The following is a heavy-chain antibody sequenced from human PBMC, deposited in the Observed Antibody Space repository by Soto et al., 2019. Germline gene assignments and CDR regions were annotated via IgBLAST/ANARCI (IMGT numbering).Heavy chain of an antibody. CDR1: GYTFTSYD. V-gene: IGHV1-8*01. Sequence: ASVKVSCKASGYTFTSYDINWVRQATGQGLEWMGWMNPNSGNTGYAQKFQGRVTMTRNTSISTAYMELSSLRSGDTAVYYCARPITMVRGVISYNYYYYGMDVWGQGTTVTVSS. CDR3: ARPITMVRGVISYNYYYYGMDV. J-gene: IGHJ6*02. D-gene: IGHD3-10*01. CDR2: MNPNSGNT.